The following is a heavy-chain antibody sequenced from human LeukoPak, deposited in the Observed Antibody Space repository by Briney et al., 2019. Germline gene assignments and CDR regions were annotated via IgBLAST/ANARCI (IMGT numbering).Heavy chain of an antibody. Sequence: ASVKVSCKASGYTFTGYYMHWVRQAPGQGLEWMGWINPNSGGTNYAQKFQGRVTITADESTSTAYMELSSLRSEDTAVYYCARGRADDFWSGYFFSYFDYWGQGTLVTVSS. CDR3: ARGRADDFWSGYFFSYFDY. D-gene: IGHD3-3*01. J-gene: IGHJ4*02. V-gene: IGHV1-2*02. CDR2: INPNSGGT. CDR1: GYTFTGYY.